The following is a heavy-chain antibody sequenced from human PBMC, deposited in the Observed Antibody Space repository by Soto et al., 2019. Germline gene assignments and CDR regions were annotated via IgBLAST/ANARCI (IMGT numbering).Heavy chain of an antibody. D-gene: IGHD3-3*01. CDR3: ARGGGVGVAGSAAFDM. Sequence: QLHLVQSGAVVKKPGASVTVSCSASGYPVTAYYMHWVRQAPGRGREWMGGINPATGAAKYTQTFQGRVTMTRDTATSTVFMELSGLTSADKAVFYCARGGGVGVAGSAAFDMWGQGTLVTVSS. CDR2: INPATGAA. CDR1: GYPVTAYY. J-gene: IGHJ3*02. V-gene: IGHV1-2*02.